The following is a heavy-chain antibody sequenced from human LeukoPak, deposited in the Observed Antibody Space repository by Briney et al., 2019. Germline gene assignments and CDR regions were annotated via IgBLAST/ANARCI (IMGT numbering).Heavy chain of an antibody. V-gene: IGHV3-33*08. CDR1: GFTFSSYA. D-gene: IGHD1-26*01. CDR3: ARAGVGAIYYFDY. Sequence: GGSLRLSCAASGFTFSSYAMSWVRQAPGKGLEWVALIWYDGSNKYYADSVRGRFTISRDNSKNTLYLQMKSLRVEDTAVYYCARAGVGAIYYFDYWGQGTLVTVSS. J-gene: IGHJ4*02. CDR2: IWYDGSNK.